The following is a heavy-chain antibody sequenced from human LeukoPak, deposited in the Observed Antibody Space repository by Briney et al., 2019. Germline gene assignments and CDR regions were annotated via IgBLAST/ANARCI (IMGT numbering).Heavy chain of an antibody. CDR1: GFTVSSSY. D-gene: IGHD4-17*01. CDR3: VYGDFVRTVNYFDY. CDR2: IYSGGST. J-gene: IGHJ4*02. Sequence: SGGSLRLSCAASGFTVSSSYMSWVRQAPGKGLEWVSVIYSGGSTYYADSVKGRFTISRDNSKNSLFLQMTSLRAEDTALYYCVYGDFVRTVNYFDYWGQGTLVTASS. V-gene: IGHV3-66*01.